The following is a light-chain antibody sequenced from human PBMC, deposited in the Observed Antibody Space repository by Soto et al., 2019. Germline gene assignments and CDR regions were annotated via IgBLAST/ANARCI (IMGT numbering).Light chain of an antibody. J-gene: IGLJ2*01. V-gene: IGLV2-14*01. CDR3: SSYTSSSTLV. CDR2: EVS. Sequence: QSVLTQPASVSGSPGQSITISCTGTSSDVGGYNYVSWYQQHPGKAPKLMIYEVSNRPSGVYNRFSGSKSGNTASLTISGLQAEDEAAYYCSSYTSSSTLVFGGGTKLTVL. CDR1: SSDVGGYNY.